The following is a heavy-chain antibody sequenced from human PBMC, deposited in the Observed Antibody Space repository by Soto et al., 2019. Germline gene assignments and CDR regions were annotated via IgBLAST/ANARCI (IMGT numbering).Heavy chain of an antibody. CDR3: AKGNGMATMGLFDY. CDR2: ISYDGSNK. J-gene: IGHJ4*02. D-gene: IGHD5-12*01. Sequence: LRLSCAASGFTFSSYGMHWVRQAPGKGLEWVAVISYDGSNKYYADSVKGRFTISRDNSKNTLYLQMNSLRAEDTAVYYCAKGNGMATMGLFDYWGQGTLVTVSS. V-gene: IGHV3-30*18. CDR1: GFTFSSYG.